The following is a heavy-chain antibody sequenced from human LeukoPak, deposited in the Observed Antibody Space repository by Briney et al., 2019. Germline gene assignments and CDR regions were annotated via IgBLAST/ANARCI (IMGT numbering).Heavy chain of an antibody. CDR1: GFTFSASA. CDR2: IRNKANDYAT. V-gene: IGHV3-73*01. D-gene: IGHD3-22*01. CDR3: TRHGNGDDTSGYTDY. J-gene: IGHJ4*02. Sequence: GGSLRLSCAASGFTFSASAMYWVRQASGKGLEWVGRIRNKANDYATLYAASVKGRFTISRDDSTNMAYLQMNSLNTEDTAMYYCTRHGNGDDTSGYTDYWGQGTLVTVSS.